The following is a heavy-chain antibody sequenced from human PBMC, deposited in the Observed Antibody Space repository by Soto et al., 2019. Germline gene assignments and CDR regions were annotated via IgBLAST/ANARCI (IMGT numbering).Heavy chain of an antibody. CDR3: ARSSGGSYFDY. J-gene: IGHJ4*02. CDR2: IFYSGST. CDR1: GGSISSSSYY. Sequence: QLQLQESGPGLVKPSETLSLTCTVSGGSISSSSYYWGWIRQPPGKGLEWIGNIFYSGSTYYNPSLNSRVTISVDTSKNQFSLKLSSVTAADTAVYYCARSSGGSYFDYWGQGTLVTVSS. D-gene: IGHD2-15*01. V-gene: IGHV4-39*01.